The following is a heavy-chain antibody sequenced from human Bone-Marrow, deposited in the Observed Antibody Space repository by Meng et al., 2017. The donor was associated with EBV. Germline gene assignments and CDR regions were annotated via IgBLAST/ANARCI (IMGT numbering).Heavy chain of an antibody. Sequence: QGHVVESGGEVKKPGSWVKVSCKASGGTFSSYAISWVRQAPGQGLEWMGGIIPIFGTANYAQKFQGRVTITADESTSTAYMELSSLRSEDTAVYYCAREPLDSSGYYWFDPWGQGTLVTVSS. J-gene: IGHJ5*02. V-gene: IGHV1-69*01. CDR2: IIPIFGTA. CDR1: GGTFSSYA. D-gene: IGHD3-22*01. CDR3: AREPLDSSGYYWFDP.